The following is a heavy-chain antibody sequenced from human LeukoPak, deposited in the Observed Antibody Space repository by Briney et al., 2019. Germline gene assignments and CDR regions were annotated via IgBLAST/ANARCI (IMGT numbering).Heavy chain of an antibody. Sequence: ASVKVSCKASGGTFSSYAISWVRQAPGQGLEWMGGIIPIFGTANYAQKFQGRVTITADESTSTAYMELRRLRSDDTVVYYCARGLRDFPAFDSWGQGTLVTVSS. V-gene: IGHV1-69*13. CDR1: GGTFSSYA. D-gene: IGHD2-2*01. J-gene: IGHJ4*02. CDR3: ARGLRDFPAFDS. CDR2: IIPIFGTA.